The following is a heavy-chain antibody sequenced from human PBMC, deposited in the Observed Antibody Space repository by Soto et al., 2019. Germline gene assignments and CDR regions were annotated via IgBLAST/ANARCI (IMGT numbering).Heavy chain of an antibody. V-gene: IGHV4-34*01. J-gene: IGHJ4*02. CDR3: ARGFRGDYVWGSYRYYLY. CDR1: GGSFSGYY. Sequence: SETLSLTCAVYGGSFSGYYWSWIRQPPGKGLEWIGEINHSGSTNYNPSIKSRVTISVDTSKNQFSLKLSSVTAADTAVYYCARGFRGDYVWGSYRYYLYWGQGTLVTVSS. CDR2: INHSGST. D-gene: IGHD3-16*02.